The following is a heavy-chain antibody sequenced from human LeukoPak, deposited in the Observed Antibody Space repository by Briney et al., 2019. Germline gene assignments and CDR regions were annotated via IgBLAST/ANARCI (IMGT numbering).Heavy chain of an antibody. CDR1: GGSISSYY. Sequence: SETLSLTCTVSGGSISSYYWSWIRQPAGKGLEWIGRIYTSGSTNYNPSLKSRVTMSVDTSKNQFSLKLSSVTAADTAVYYCARDGYDILTGKDRGFDYWAREPWSPSPQ. CDR3: ARDGYDILTGKDRGFDY. D-gene: IGHD3-9*01. V-gene: IGHV4-4*07. CDR2: IYTSGST. J-gene: IGHJ4*02.